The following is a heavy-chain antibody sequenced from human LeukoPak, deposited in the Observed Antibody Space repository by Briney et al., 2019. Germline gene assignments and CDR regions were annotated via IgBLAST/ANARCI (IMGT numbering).Heavy chain of an antibody. D-gene: IGHD3-16*01. CDR2: IYYSGST. CDR3: AREASPGGYFDY. J-gene: IGHJ4*02. Sequence: SETLSLTCTVSGGSISSYYWSWIRQPQGKGLEWIGYIYYSGSTNYNPSLKSRVTISVDTSKNQFSLKLSSVTAADTAVYYCAREASPGGYFDYWGQGTLVTVSS. V-gene: IGHV4-59*01. CDR1: GGSISSYY.